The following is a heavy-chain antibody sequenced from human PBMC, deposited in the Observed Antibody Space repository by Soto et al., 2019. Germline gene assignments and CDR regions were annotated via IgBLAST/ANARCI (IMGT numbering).Heavy chain of an antibody. Sequence: RGESLKISCKGSGYSFTSYWISWVRQMPGKGLEWMGRIDPSDSYTNYSPSFQGHVTISADKSISTAYLQWSSLKASDTAMYYCARRFGQQLDTNYGMDVWGQGTTVTVSS. CDR3: ARRFGQQLDTNYGMDV. D-gene: IGHD6-13*01. CDR1: GYSFTSYW. J-gene: IGHJ6*02. V-gene: IGHV5-10-1*01. CDR2: IDPSDSYT.